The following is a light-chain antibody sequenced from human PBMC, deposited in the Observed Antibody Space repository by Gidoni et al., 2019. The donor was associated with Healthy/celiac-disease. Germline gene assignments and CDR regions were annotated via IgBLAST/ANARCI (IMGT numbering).Light chain of an antibody. CDR3: QQYYTRPLT. J-gene: IGKJ2*01. CDR2: WAS. Sequence: DIVMTQSPDSLAVSLGERATINCKSSQSVLYSPNDKNYLAWYQQKPGQPPKLLIYWASNRESGVPDRFSGSGSGTDFTLNISSLQAEDVAVYYCQQYYTRPLTFGQGTKLEIK. CDR1: QSVLYSPNDKNY. V-gene: IGKV4-1*01.